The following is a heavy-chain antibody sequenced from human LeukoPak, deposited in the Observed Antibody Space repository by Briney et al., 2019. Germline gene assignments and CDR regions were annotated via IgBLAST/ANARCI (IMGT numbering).Heavy chain of an antibody. Sequence: GASVKVSCKVSGYTLTELSMHWERQAPGKGLEWMGGFDPEDGETIYAQKFQGRVTMTEDTSTDTAYMELSSLRSEDTAVYYCATARTGMTTVTWGHYWGQGTLVTVSS. CDR1: GYTLTELS. CDR3: ATARTGMTTVTWGHY. D-gene: IGHD4-17*01. V-gene: IGHV1-24*01. CDR2: FDPEDGET. J-gene: IGHJ4*02.